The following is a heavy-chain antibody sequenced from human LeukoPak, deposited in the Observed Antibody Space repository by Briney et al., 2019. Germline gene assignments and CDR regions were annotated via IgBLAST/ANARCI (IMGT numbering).Heavy chain of an antibody. J-gene: IGHJ6*03. V-gene: IGHV1-69*13. D-gene: IGHD3-16*01. CDR1: GGTFSRYG. CDR3: ARTQLWPNYYYYYMDV. Sequence: ASVKVSCKASGGTFSRYGVSWVRQAPGQGLEWMGGIIVTLGTTNYAQKFQGRVTITADESTSTVYMELSSLRSDDTAVYYCARTQLWPNYYYYYMDVWGKGTTVTVSS. CDR2: IIVTLGTT.